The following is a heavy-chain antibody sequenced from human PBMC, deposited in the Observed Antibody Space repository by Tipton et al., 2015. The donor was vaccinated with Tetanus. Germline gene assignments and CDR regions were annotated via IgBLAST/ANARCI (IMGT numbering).Heavy chain of an antibody. CDR1: GFTLSGYW. Sequence: SLRLSCAASGFTLSGYWMNWVRQSPGKGLVWVSRIDTYSSITTYADSVKGRFTVSRDNAKNTAYLQMNSLRAEDTGVYYCARLRVNQMDVWGPGTTVTVSS. D-gene: IGHD2-21*01. CDR2: IDTYSSIT. V-gene: IGHV3-74*01. J-gene: IGHJ6*02. CDR3: ARLRVNQMDV.